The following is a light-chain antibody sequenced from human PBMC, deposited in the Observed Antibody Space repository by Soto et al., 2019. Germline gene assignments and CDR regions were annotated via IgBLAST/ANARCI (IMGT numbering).Light chain of an antibody. CDR1: QNVVSDY. CDR3: QQYGRSPLT. CDR2: GAS. Sequence: VVLTQSPRTLSLTPGDRATLSCRDSQNVVSDYLAWYQQKPGQAPRLLIYGASGRATGIPDRFSGSGSGTEFTLTISRLEPEDFAVYYCQQYGRSPLTFGGRAKADIK. V-gene: IGKV3-20*01. J-gene: IGKJ4*01.